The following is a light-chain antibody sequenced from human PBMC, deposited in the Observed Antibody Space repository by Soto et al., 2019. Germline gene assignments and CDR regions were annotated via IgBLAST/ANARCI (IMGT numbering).Light chain of an antibody. CDR2: GAS. Sequence: EIVMTQSPTTLSVSAGERATLSCRTSQSISSNLAWYQQKPGQAPRLLIYGASTRAAGIPARFSGSGSGTDFTLTISRLQSEDFAVYYCQQYNNWPPWTFGQGTKVEIK. CDR3: QQYNNWPPWT. CDR1: QSISSN. J-gene: IGKJ1*01. V-gene: IGKV3-15*01.